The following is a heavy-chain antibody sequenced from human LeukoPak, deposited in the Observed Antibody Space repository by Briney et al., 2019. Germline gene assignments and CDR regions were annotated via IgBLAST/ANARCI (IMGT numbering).Heavy chain of an antibody. CDR3: AREVTVAGAFDI. V-gene: IGHV1-69*04. CDR1: GGTFSSYA. D-gene: IGHD4-23*01. Sequence: SVKVSCKASGGTFSSYAISWVRQAPGPGLEWMGRIIPILGIANYAQKFQGRVTITADKSTSTAYMELSSLRSEDTAVYYCAREVTVAGAFDIWGQGTMVTVSS. CDR2: IIPILGIA. J-gene: IGHJ3*02.